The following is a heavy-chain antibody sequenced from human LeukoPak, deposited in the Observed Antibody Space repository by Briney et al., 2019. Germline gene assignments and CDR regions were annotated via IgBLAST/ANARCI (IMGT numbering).Heavy chain of an antibody. J-gene: IGHJ4*02. CDR2: VYHSGST. CDR3: ARRTGTTNYFDY. Sequence: SETLSLTCAVSGYSISSGYYWGWIRQPPGKGLEWTGSVYHSGSTYYNPSLKSRVTISVDTSKNQFSLKLTSVTAADTAVYYCARRTGTTNYFDYWGQGTLVSVSS. V-gene: IGHV4-38-2*01. D-gene: IGHD1-1*01. CDR1: GYSISSGYY.